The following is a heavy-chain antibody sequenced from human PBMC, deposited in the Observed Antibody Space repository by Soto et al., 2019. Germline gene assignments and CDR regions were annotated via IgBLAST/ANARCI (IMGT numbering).Heavy chain of an antibody. CDR3: ARDRLRRDNNPYLMDV. V-gene: IGHV4-59*12. CDR1: GGSISSYY. D-gene: IGHD1-1*01. J-gene: IGHJ6*02. Sequence: PSETLSLTCTVSGGSISSYYWSWIRQPPGKGLEWIGYIYYSGSTYYNPSLKSRVTISVDTSKNQSSLKLSSVTAADTAIYYCARDRLRRDNNPYLMDVWGQGTTVTVAS. CDR2: IYYSGST.